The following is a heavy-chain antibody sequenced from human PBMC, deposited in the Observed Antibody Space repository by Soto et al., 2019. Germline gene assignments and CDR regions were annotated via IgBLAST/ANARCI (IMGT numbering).Heavy chain of an antibody. Sequence: EVQLLESGGGLVQPGGSLRLSCAASGFTFSSYAMSWVRQAPGKGLEWVSAISGSGGSTYYADCAKGRFTISRDNSKNTLYLQMNTLRAEDTAVYYCAKESYDSSGYHWGQGTLVTVSS. CDR2: ISGSGGST. V-gene: IGHV3-23*01. J-gene: IGHJ5*02. CDR1: GFTFSSYA. D-gene: IGHD3-22*01. CDR3: AKESYDSSGYH.